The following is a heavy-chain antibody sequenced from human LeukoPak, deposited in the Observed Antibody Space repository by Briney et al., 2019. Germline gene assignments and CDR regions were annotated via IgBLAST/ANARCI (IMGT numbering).Heavy chain of an antibody. CDR2: IKHDGSEK. J-gene: IGHJ4*02. D-gene: IGHD5-12*01. Sequence: GRSLRLSCAASGFSFSTAWMSWVSQAPGKGLEWVANIKHDGSEKYYVDSVKGRFTISRDNAKKSLCLQMNSLRAEDTAVYFCATGARGDSDYDKVWGQGTLVTVSS. CDR1: GFSFSTAW. CDR3: ATGARGDSDYDKV. V-gene: IGHV3-7*04.